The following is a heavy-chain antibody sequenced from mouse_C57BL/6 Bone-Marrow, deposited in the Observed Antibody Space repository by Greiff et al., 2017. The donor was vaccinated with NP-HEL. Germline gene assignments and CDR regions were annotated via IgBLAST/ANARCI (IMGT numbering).Heavy chain of an antibody. CDR1: GYTFTSYW. CDR2: IDPSDSYT. J-gene: IGHJ2*01. CDR3: ARGAYYSNPYYFDY. Sequence: QVQLQQPGAELVKPGASVKLSCKASGYTFTSYWMQWVKQRPGQGLEWIGEIDPSDSYTNYTQKFKGKATLTVDTSSSTAYMQLSSLTSEDSAVYYCARGAYYSNPYYFDYWGQGTTLTVSS. D-gene: IGHD2-5*01. V-gene: IGHV1-50*01.